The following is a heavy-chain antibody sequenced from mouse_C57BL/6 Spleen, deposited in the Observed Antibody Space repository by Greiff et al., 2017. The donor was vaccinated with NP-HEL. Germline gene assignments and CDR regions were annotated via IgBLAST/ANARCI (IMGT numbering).Heavy chain of an antibody. J-gene: IGHJ2*01. CDR1: GFTFSDYG. CDR2: ISSGSSTL. Sequence: EVKLMESGGGLVKPGGSLKLSCAASGFTFSDYGMHWVRQAPEKGLEWVAYISSGSSTLYYADTVKGRFTISRDNAKNTLFLQMTSLRSEDTAMYYGAMVSLLYYFDYWGQGTTLTVSS. V-gene: IGHV5-17*01. D-gene: IGHD1-2*01. CDR3: AMVSLLYYFDY.